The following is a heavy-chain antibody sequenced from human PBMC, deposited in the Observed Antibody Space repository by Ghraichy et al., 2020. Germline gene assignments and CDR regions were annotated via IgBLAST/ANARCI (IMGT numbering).Heavy chain of an antibody. V-gene: IGHV4-30-2*01. CDR3: ARGLRTLTMPFDH. D-gene: IGHD4/OR15-4a*01. Sequence: SETLSLTCSVSGVSINGGDFSWAWIRQLPGKGLERVGFFYHSGDTLYNPSLKSRVSISVDWSRNHFSLKMNSVTVADTAIYFCARGLRTLTMPFDHWGQGTLVTVSS. CDR2: FYHSGDT. J-gene: IGHJ4*02. CDR1: GVSINGGDFS.